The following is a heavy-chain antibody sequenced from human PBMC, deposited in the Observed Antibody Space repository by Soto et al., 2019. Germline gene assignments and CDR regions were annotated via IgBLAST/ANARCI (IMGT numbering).Heavy chain of an antibody. CDR1: GVTFCSYS. J-gene: IGHJ4*01. V-gene: IGHV3-21*01. CDR3: ARSVSFRGSSFAIVDY. CDR2: ISSGSGYI. Sequence: PGGSLRLSCTTSGVTFCSYSMNWVRKATGKGLEWVSSISSGSGYIYYADSVKGRFTISRDNARNSLYLQMNSLRAEDTAVYYCARSVSFRGSSFAIVDYWGLGTLVTVSS. D-gene: IGHD6-6*01.